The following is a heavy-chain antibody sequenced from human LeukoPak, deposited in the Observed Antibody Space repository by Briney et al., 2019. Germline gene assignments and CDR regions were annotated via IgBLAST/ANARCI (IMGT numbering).Heavy chain of an antibody. V-gene: IGHV1-69*04. CDR1: GGTFSSYA. CDR3: ARDLPRGAYYDSSGPFDC. CDR2: IIPIFGIA. Sequence: SVKVSRKASGGTFSSYAISWVRQAPGQGLEWMGRIIPIFGIANYAQKFQGRVTITADKSTSTAYMELSSLRSEDTAVYYCARDLPRGAYYDSSGPFDCWGQGTLVTVSS. J-gene: IGHJ4*02. D-gene: IGHD3-22*01.